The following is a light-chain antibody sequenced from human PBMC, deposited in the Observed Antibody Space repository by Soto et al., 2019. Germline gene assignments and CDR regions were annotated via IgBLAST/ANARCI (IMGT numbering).Light chain of an antibody. CDR1: QGISSW. J-gene: IGKJ4*01. V-gene: IGKV1-12*01. CDR3: QQANSFPLT. CDR2: TVS. Sequence: DLHMTQSPSSVSASVGDRVTITCRASQGISSWLAWYQQKPGKAPKLLICTVSSLQSGVPSRFSRSGSGTDFTLTIRSLQPEEFATYSCQQANSFPLTFGAGTKVEIK.